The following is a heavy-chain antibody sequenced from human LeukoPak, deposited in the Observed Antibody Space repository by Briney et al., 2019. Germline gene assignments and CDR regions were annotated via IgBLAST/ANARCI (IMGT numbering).Heavy chain of an antibody. Sequence: SAKVSCEASGGTFSSYAITWVRQAPGQGLEWMGRIIPILGIANYAQKFQGRVTITADKSTSTAYMDLSSLRSGDTAVYYCARDFGYSGSYPDYWGQVTLVTVSS. CDR1: GGTFSSYA. D-gene: IGHD1-26*01. V-gene: IGHV1-69*04. CDR3: ARDFGYSGSYPDY. CDR2: IIPILGIA. J-gene: IGHJ4*02.